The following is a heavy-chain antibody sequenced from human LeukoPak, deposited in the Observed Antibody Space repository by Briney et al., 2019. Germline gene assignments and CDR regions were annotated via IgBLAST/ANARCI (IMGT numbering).Heavy chain of an antibody. Sequence: PSETLSLTCAVYGGSFSGYYWRWIRQPPGKGLEWIGEINHSGSTNYNPSLKSRVTISVDTSKNQFSLKLSSVTAADTAVYYCARPKGELYSSSSVPFDYWGQGTLVPVFS. V-gene: IGHV4-34*01. CDR1: GGSFSGYY. CDR3: ARPKGELYSSSSVPFDY. D-gene: IGHD6-6*01. CDR2: INHSGST. J-gene: IGHJ4*02.